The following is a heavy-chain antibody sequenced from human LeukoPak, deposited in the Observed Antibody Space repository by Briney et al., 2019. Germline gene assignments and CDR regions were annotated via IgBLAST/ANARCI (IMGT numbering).Heavy chain of an antibody. J-gene: IGHJ6*03. Sequence: ASVKVSCKASGGTFSSYAISWVRQAPGQGLEWMRGIIPIFGTANYAQKFQGRVTITADESTSTAYMELSSLRSEDTAVYYCARGATRISGYYYYYMDVWGKGTTVTVSS. CDR3: ARGATRISGYYYYYMDV. D-gene: IGHD2-15*01. V-gene: IGHV1-69*13. CDR2: IIPIFGTA. CDR1: GGTFSSYA.